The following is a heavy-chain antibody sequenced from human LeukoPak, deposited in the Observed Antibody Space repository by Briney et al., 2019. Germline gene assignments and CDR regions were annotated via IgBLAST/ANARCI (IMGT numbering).Heavy chain of an antibody. CDR3: AKDITMVRGAPGDV. Sequence: PGRSLRLACAASGFTFDDYAMHWVRQAPGKGLEWVSGISWNSGSIGYADSVKGRFTISRDNAKNSLYLQMNSLRAEDTALYYCAKDITMVRGAPGDVWGKGTTVTVSS. V-gene: IGHV3-9*01. CDR2: ISWNSGSI. CDR1: GFTFDDYA. D-gene: IGHD3-10*01. J-gene: IGHJ6*04.